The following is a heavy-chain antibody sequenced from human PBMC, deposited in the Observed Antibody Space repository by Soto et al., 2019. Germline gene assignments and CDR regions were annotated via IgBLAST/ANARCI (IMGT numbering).Heavy chain of an antibody. CDR1: GFSFSTYW. D-gene: IGHD2-15*01. Sequence: EVPLVESGGGLVQPGGSLRLSCAASGFSFSTYWMGWVRQAPGKGLEWVASIKEDGSDKYYVDSVKGRFTISRDNAKKSLSVQMNSLRAEDTAVYYCARVPVGDNMWFDSWGQGTLVTVSS. CDR2: IKEDGSDK. J-gene: IGHJ5*01. CDR3: ARVPVGDNMWFDS. V-gene: IGHV3-7*01.